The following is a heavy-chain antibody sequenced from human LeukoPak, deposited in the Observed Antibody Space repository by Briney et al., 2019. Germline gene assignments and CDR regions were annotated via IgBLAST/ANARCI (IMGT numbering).Heavy chain of an antibody. Sequence: SETLSLTCTVSGGSISSSSYYWGWIRQHPGKGLEWIGYIYYNGVTYYNPSLKSRVTISVDTSKNHFSLELSSVTAADTAVYYCARNGAGIAAAPYYYTMDVWGQGTTVTVSS. J-gene: IGHJ6*02. D-gene: IGHD6-13*01. V-gene: IGHV4-31*03. CDR1: GGSISSSSYY. CDR2: IYYNGVT. CDR3: ARNGAGIAAAPYYYTMDV.